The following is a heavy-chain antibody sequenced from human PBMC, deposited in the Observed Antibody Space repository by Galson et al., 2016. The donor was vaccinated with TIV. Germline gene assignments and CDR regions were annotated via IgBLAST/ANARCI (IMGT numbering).Heavy chain of an antibody. D-gene: IGHD2-21*01. V-gene: IGHV3-66*02. CDR3: ARDRRHCGNECYPYYYYGMDV. J-gene: IGHJ6*02. CDR2: ISSGGTT. Sequence: SLRLSCAASELIVSSNYMSWVRQAPGKGLEWVSLISSGGTTSYADSVGGRFTISRDNSNNLVYLQMNNLRPEDTGVYYCARDRRHCGNECYPYYYYGMDVWGQGATVTVAS. CDR1: ELIVSSNY.